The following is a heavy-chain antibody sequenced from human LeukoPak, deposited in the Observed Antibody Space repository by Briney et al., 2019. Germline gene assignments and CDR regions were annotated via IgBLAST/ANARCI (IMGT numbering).Heavy chain of an antibody. J-gene: IGHJ4*02. V-gene: IGHV3-21*01. D-gene: IGHD3-22*01. CDR1: GFTFSSYA. Sequence: GGSLRLSCAASGFTFSSYAMNWVRQAPQKGLEWVSSISSRSSYIYYADSMKGRFTISRDNAKKSLYLQMSSLRAEDTAVYYCARVNCYDTSGYDYWGQGTLVTVS. CDR2: ISSRSSYI. CDR3: ARVNCYDTSGYDY.